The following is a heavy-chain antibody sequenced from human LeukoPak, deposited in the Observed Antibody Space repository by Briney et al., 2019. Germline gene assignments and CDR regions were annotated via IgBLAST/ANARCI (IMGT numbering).Heavy chain of an antibody. J-gene: IGHJ4*02. CDR1: GFPFIEYS. CDR2: IGIDCGNT. D-gene: IGHD1-1*01. Sequence: GGSLRLSCTASGFPFIEYSMNWVRQVPGKGLEWIAYIGIDCGNTKYADSVRGRFTISADKTKNSLYLQMNSLQVDDTAVYYCARDHNYAFDNWGQGTLVSVAS. CDR3: ARDHNYAFDN. V-gene: IGHV3-48*01.